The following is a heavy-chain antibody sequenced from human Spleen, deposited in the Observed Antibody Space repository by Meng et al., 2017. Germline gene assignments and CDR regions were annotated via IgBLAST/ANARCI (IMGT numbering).Heavy chain of an antibody. CDR2: IDSGGNT. CDR3: ARSFIAAAGGGY. V-gene: IGHV3-66*01. CDR1: GFTVSNNY. D-gene: IGHD6-13*01. J-gene: IGHJ4*02. Sequence: EVQLVESGGGLVQPGWPLRLSCSASGFTVSNNYMSWVRQAPGKGLEWVAYIDSGGNTFYADSVKGRFIISRDNSKNTLSLQMNSLRAEDTAVYYCARSFIAAAGGGYWGQGTLVTVSS.